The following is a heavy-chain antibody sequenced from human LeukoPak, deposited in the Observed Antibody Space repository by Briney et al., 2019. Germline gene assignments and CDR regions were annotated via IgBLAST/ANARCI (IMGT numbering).Heavy chain of an antibody. CDR3: AREGDPIFLFYYFMDV. V-gene: IGHV3-74*01. CDR1: GFTFSSYE. Sequence: GGSLRLSCAASGFTFSSYEMNWVRQAPGKGLVWVARIKSDGSSRSYADSVRGRFTISRDNAKNTLDLQMNSLKVEDTAVYFCAREGDPIFLFYYFMDVWGKGTTVTVSS. CDR2: IKSDGSSR. J-gene: IGHJ6*03. D-gene: IGHD3-3*01.